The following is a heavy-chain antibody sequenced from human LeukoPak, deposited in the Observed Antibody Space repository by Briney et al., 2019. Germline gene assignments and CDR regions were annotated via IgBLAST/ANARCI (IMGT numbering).Heavy chain of an antibody. CDR1: GFTFSSYE. D-gene: IGHD3-10*02. J-gene: IGHJ6*04. V-gene: IGHV3-48*03. CDR3: AELGITMIGGV. CDR2: ISSSGSTI. Sequence: GGSLRLSCAASGFTFSSYEMNWVRQALGKGLEWVSYISSSGSTIYYADSVKGRFTISRDNAKNSLYLQMNSLRAEDMAVYYCAELGITMIGGVWGKGTTVTISS.